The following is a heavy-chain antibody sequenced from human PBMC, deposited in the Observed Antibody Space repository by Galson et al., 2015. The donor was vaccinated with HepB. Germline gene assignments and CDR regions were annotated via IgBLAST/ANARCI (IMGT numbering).Heavy chain of an antibody. J-gene: IGHJ4*02. D-gene: IGHD6-25*01. CDR1: GFTFSSYG. V-gene: IGHV3-30*02. CDR2: IRYDGSNK. Sequence: SLRLSCAASGFTFSSYGMHWVRQAPGKGLEWVAFIRYDGSNKYYADSVKGRFTISRDNSKNTLYLQMNSLRAEDTAVYYCAKGSAAARPYYFDYWGQGTLVTVSS. CDR3: AKGSAAARPYYFDY.